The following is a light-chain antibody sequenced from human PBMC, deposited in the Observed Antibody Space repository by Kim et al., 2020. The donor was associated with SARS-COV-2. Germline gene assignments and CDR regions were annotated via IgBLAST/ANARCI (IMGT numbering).Light chain of an antibody. CDR2: GNS. V-gene: IGLV1-40*01. CDR3: QSYDSSLSGVV. CDR1: RSNSGAGYD. Sequence: QSVTIACTGSRSNSGAGYDVHWYQQLPGTAPKPLIYGNSNRPSGVPDRFSGSKSGTSASLAITGLQAEDEADYYCQSYDSSLSGVVFGGGTQLTVL. J-gene: IGLJ2*01.